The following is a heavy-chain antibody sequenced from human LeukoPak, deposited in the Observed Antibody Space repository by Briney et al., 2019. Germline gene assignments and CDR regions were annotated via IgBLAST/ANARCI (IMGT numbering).Heavy chain of an antibody. Sequence: GRSLRLPCAASGFTFKSYAMDWVRQAPGKGLEWVAVISYDGSNKYYADSVKGRFTISRDNSENTLYPQMNSLRAEDTAVYYCASAYGREAFGSGSYNDYWGQGTLVTVSS. CDR3: ASAYGREAFGSGSYNDY. D-gene: IGHD3-10*01. V-gene: IGHV3-30*04. CDR1: GFTFKSYA. J-gene: IGHJ4*02. CDR2: ISYDGSNK.